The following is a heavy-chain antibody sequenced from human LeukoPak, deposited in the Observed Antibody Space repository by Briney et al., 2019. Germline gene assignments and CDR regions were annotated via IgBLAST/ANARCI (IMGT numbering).Heavy chain of an antibody. CDR3: ARPYSDAFDI. V-gene: IGHV4-34*01. CDR2: IYYSGST. CDR1: GGSFSGYY. D-gene: IGHD2-21*01. J-gene: IGHJ3*02. Sequence: PSETLSLTCAVYGGSFSGYYWSWIRQPPGKGLEWIGSIYYSGSTYYNPSLKSRVTISVDTSKNQFSLKLSSVTAADTAVYYCARPYSDAFDIWGQGTMVTVSS.